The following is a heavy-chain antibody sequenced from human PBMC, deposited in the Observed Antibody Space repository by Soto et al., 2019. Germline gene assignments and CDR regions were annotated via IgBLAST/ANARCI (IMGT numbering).Heavy chain of an antibody. CDR2: ITWHSDGM. V-gene: IGHV3-9*01. CDR1: GFNFNDHG. Sequence: EVQLVESGGGLVQPGRSLRLSCIASGFNFNDHGMHWVRQAPGKGLEWVSGITWHSDGMGYADSVKGRFTISRDNAKNSLYLQMNSLRVEDTALYYSAKEDSGFSGYMYVWGKGTTVTVSS. CDR3: AKEDSGFSGYMYV. D-gene: IGHD3-10*01. J-gene: IGHJ6*03.